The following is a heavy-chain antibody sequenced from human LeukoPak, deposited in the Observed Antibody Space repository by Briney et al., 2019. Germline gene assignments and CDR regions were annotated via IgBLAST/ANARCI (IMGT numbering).Heavy chain of an antibody. V-gene: IGHV3-9*01. CDR1: GFTFDDYA. Sequence: GGSLRLSCAASGFTFDDYATHWVRQAPGKGLEWVSGISWNSVNIGYEDSVKGRFTISRDNAKNSLYLHMNSLRPEDTALYYCVKDRGLRNQWLQLTYDSWGQGTLVTVSS. J-gene: IGHJ4*02. D-gene: IGHD5-24*01. CDR3: VKDRGLRNQWLQLTYDS. CDR2: ISWNSVNI.